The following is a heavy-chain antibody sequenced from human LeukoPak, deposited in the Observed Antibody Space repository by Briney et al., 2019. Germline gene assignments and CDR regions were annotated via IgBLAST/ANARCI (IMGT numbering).Heavy chain of an antibody. J-gene: IGHJ4*02. V-gene: IGHV4-39*01. D-gene: IGHD6-19*01. CDR1: GGSISSSSYY. CDR3: ARSRSSGWYAY. Sequence: SETLSLTCTVSGGSISSSSYYWGWIRQPPGKGLEWIGSIYCSGSTYYNPSLKSRVTISVDTSKNQFSLKLSSVTAADTAVYYCARSRSSGWYAYWGQGTLVTVSS. CDR2: IYCSGST.